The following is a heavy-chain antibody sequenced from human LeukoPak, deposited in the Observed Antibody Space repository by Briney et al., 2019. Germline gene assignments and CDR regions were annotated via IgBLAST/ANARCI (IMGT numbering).Heavy chain of an antibody. J-gene: IGHJ4*02. V-gene: IGHV4-38-2*02. CDR3: ARDRMYYDSSGYHYEAYYFDY. D-gene: IGHD3-22*01. CDR1: GYSISSGYY. CDR2: IYHSGST. Sequence: SEPLSLTCAVSGYSISSGYYWGWIRQPPGKGLEWMGSIYHSGSTYYNPSLKSRVTISVDTSKNQFSLKLSSVSAGDTAVYYCARDRMYYDSSGYHYEAYYFDYWGQGTLVTVSS.